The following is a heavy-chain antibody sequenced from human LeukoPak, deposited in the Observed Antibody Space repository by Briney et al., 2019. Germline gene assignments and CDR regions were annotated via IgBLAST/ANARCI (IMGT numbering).Heavy chain of an antibody. CDR2: ISSSGSTI. CDR3: ASPRRGYNYGDSFDV. CDR1: GFTFSDYY. J-gene: IGHJ3*01. D-gene: IGHD5-18*01. Sequence: GGSLRLSCAASGFTFSDYYMSWIRQAPGKGLEWVSYISSSGSTIYYADSVKGRFTISRDNAKNSLYLQMNSLRAEDTAVYYCASPRRGYNYGDSFDVWGQGTMVTVSS. V-gene: IGHV3-11*01.